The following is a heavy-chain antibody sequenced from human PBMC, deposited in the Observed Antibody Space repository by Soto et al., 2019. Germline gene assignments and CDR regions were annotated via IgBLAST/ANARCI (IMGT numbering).Heavy chain of an antibody. CDR3: AKADCSSTSCKKGDAFDI. CDR1: GFTFSSYG. J-gene: IGHJ3*02. D-gene: IGHD2-2*01. Sequence: QVQLVESGGGVVQPGRSLRLSCAASGFTFSSYGMHWVRQAPGKGLEWVAVISYDGSNKYYADSVKGRFTISRDNSKNTLYLQMNSLRAEDTAVYYCAKADCSSTSCKKGDAFDIWGQGTMVTVSS. V-gene: IGHV3-30*18. CDR2: ISYDGSNK.